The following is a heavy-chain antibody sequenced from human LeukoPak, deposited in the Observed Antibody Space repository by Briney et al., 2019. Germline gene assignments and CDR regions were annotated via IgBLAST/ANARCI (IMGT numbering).Heavy chain of an antibody. CDR2: ISYDGSNK. CDR3: AKGKGYCSGGSCPKSHDAFDI. CDR1: GFIFTNYD. Sequence: GGSLRLSCAASGFIFTNYDMNWVRQAPGKGLEWVAVISYDGSNKYYADSVKGRFTISRDNSKNTLYLQMNSLRAEDTAVYYCAKGKGYCSGGSCPKSHDAFDIWGQGTMVTVSS. J-gene: IGHJ3*02. V-gene: IGHV3-30*18. D-gene: IGHD2-15*01.